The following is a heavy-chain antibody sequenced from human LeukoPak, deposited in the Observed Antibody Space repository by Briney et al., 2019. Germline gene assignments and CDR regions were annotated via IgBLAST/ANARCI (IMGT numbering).Heavy chain of an antibody. V-gene: IGHV3-9*01. CDR3: AGSLDAAAGTSDY. D-gene: IGHD6-13*01. J-gene: IGHJ4*02. CDR2: ISWNSASR. CDR1: GFRFEDYT. Sequence: GRSLRLSCAASGFRFEDYTMHWVRQAPGKALEWVSGISWNSASRGYADSVKGRFTISRDNAKESLYLQMNSLRTEDTALYYCAGSLDAAAGTSDYWGQGTLVTVSS.